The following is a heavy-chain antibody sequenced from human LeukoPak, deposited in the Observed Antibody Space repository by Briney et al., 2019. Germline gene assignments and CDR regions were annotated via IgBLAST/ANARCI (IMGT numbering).Heavy chain of an antibody. CDR2: INHSGST. V-gene: IGHV4-34*01. J-gene: IGHJ3*02. CDR1: GGSFSGYC. D-gene: IGHD5-24*01. Sequence: KSSETLSLTCAVYGGSFSGYCWSWIRQPPGKELEWIGEINHSGSTNYNPSLKSRVTISVDTSKNQFSLKLSSVTAADTAVYYCARHDRDGYNYDAFDIWGQGTMVTVSS. CDR3: ARHDRDGYNYDAFDI.